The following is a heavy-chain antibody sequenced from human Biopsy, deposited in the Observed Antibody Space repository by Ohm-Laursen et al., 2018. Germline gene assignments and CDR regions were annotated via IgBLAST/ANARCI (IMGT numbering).Heavy chain of an antibody. Sequence: ASVKVPCKASGYTFTSYDINWVRQATGQGLEWMGWMNPNSGNTDYAQKFQGRVTISADESTSTSYMELSSLTTEDTAIYYCARGPHSGSHSCFDYWGRGTLVTVSS. CDR1: GYTFTSYD. CDR3: ARGPHSGSHSCFDY. D-gene: IGHD1-26*01. CDR2: MNPNSGNT. J-gene: IGHJ4*02. V-gene: IGHV1-8*01.